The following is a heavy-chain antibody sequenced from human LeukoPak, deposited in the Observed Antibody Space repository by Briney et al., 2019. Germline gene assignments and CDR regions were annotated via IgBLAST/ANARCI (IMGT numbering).Heavy chain of an antibody. CDR3: VKRGGGDHGLDV. CDR2: ISFDGSKI. Sequence: GRSLRLSCAASGFPFTRYAIHWVRQPPGEGPECVAVISFDGSKIYYADSVKGRFTISRDDSKNTAYLQMNSLRLEDTAMYYCVKRGGGDHGLDVWGQGTTVTVSS. D-gene: IGHD2-21*02. J-gene: IGHJ6*02. CDR1: GFPFTRYA. V-gene: IGHV3-30*18.